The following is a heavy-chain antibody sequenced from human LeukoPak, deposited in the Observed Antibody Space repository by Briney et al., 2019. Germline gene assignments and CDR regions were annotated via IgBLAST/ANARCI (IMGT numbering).Heavy chain of an antibody. D-gene: IGHD5-24*01. V-gene: IGHV3-21*01. CDR3: ARIGLGRDAYNSFDY. Sequence: GGSLRLSCAASGFTLSNYDMTWVRQAPGKGLEWVSSISATTIYRFSAGSVRGRFTISRDNVENSLYLQMNDLRREDTAVYYCARIGLGRDAYNSFDYWGQGTLVIVSS. J-gene: IGHJ4*02. CDR2: ISATTIYR. CDR1: GFTLSNYD.